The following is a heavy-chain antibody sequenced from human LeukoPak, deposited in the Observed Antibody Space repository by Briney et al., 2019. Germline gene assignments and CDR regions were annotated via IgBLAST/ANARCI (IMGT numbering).Heavy chain of an antibody. D-gene: IGHD3-10*01. J-gene: IGHJ5*02. V-gene: IGHV4-39*07. CDR1: GGSISSSSYY. CDR3: ARVRITMVRGDTSNWFDP. CDR2: IYHSGST. Sequence: SETLSLTCTVSGGSISSSSYYWGWIRQPPGKGLEWIGSIYHSGSTNYNPSLKSRVTISVDKSKNQFSLKLSSVTAADTAVYYCARVRITMVRGDTSNWFDPWGQGTLVTVSS.